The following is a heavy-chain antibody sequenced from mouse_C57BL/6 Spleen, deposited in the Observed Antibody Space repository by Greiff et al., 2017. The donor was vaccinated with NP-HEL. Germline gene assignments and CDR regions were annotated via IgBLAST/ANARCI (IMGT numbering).Heavy chain of an antibody. CDR1: GFTFSDYG. V-gene: IGHV5-17*01. CDR3: ARGDTTVPHYFDY. J-gene: IGHJ2*01. CDR2: ISSGSSTI. D-gene: IGHD1-1*01. Sequence: EVMLVESGGGLVKPGGSLKLSCAASGFTFSDYGMHWVRQAPEKGLEWVAYISSGSSTIYYADTVKGRFTISRDNAKNTLFLQMTSLRSEDTAMYYCARGDTTVPHYFDYWGQGTTLTVSS.